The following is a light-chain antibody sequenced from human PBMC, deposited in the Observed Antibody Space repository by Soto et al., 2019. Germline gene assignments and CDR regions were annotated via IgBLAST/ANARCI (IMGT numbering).Light chain of an antibody. Sequence: PGERATLSCRASQSVSGRLAWYQQKPGQAPRLLIYDIDNRATGVPAKFSGRGTGTDFTLTISSLEPEDFAVYFCQQSNRWQLTFGQGTKVEFK. V-gene: IGKV3-11*01. J-gene: IGKJ1*01. CDR1: QSVSGR. CDR2: DID. CDR3: QQSNRWQLT.